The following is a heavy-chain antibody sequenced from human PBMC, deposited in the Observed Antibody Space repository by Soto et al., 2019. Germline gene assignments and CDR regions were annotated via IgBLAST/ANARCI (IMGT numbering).Heavy chain of an antibody. V-gene: IGHV4-30-4*02. CDR3: ARRRLGFGELLSWFDP. CDR1: GGSISSGDYY. Sequence: PSDTLSLTCTVSGGSISSGDYYWSWIRQPPGKGLEWIGYIYYSGSTYYNPSLKSRVTISVDTSKNQFSLKLSSVTAADTAVYYCARRRLGFGELLSWFDPWGQGTLVTVSS. D-gene: IGHD3-10*01. J-gene: IGHJ5*02. CDR2: IYYSGST.